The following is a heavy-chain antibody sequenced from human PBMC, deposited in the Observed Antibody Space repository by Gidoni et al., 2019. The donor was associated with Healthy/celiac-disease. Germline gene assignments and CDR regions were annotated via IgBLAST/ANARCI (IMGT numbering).Heavy chain of an antibody. CDR3: ARDRGLYGMDV. V-gene: IGHV4-59*01. CDR2: IYYSGST. D-gene: IGHD6-25*01. Sequence: QVQLQESGPGLVTPSETLSLTCTVSGGSISSYYWSWIRQPPGKGLEWIGYIYYSGSTNYNPSLKSRVTISVDTSKNQFSLKLSSVTAADTAVYYCARDRGLYGMDVWGQGTTVTVSS. J-gene: IGHJ6*02. CDR1: GGSISSYY.